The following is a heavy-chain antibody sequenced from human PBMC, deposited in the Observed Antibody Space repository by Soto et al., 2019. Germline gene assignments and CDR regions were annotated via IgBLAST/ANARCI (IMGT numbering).Heavy chain of an antibody. V-gene: IGHV2-5*02. J-gene: IGHJ4*02. CDR3: AHEGYYYESSGSVFYFDY. D-gene: IGHD3-22*01. CDR2: IYWDDHK. Sequence: QITLKESAPTLVKPTQTLTLTCSFSGFSLSTPGVGVGWIRQPPGKALEWLALIYWDDHKRYSPSLKSRLTIIKDTSKNQVVLTLTNMDAVDTATYYCAHEGYYYESSGSVFYFDYWGRGTLVSVSS. CDR1: GFSLSTPGVG.